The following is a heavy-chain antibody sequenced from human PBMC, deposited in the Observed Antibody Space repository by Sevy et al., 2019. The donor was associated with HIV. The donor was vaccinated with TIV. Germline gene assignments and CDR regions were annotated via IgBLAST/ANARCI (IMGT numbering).Heavy chain of an antibody. CDR1: GFTPSTYG. Sequence: LSLTCAASGFTPSTYGMHWVSQAPGKGLEWVAVIGYDGSNKYYADSVKGRFTISRDNSKNTLFLQMDSLRAEDTAVYYCARDPRMYGDYLLAYFDSWGQGTLVTVS. CDR2: IGYDGSNK. CDR3: ARDPRMYGDYLLAYFDS. V-gene: IGHV3-33*01. J-gene: IGHJ4*02. D-gene: IGHD2-8*01.